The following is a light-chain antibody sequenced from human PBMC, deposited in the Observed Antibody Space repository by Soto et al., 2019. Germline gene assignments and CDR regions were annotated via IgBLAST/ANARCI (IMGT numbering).Light chain of an antibody. CDR1: SSDVGDYNS. V-gene: IGLV2-11*01. CDR3: CSYAGSYSYV. CDR2: DVS. J-gene: IGLJ1*01. Sequence: QSALTQPRSVSGSPGQSVTVSCIGTSSDVGDYNSVSWYQQHPGKAPKLMIYDVSKRPSGVPDRFSGSKSGNTASLTISGLQAEDEADYYCCSYAGSYSYVFGIGTKLTVL.